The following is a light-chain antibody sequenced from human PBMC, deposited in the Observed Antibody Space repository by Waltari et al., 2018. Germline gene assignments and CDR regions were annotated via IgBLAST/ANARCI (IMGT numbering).Light chain of an antibody. CDR1: QSVLYSSNNKNY. Sequence: DIVMTQSPDSLAVSLGERATINCKSSQSVLYSSNNKNYLAWYQQKPGPPPKLLIYWASTRESGVPDRFSGSGSGTDFTLTISSLQAEDVAVYYCQQYYSIPYTFGQGTQVEIK. CDR3: QQYYSIPYT. J-gene: IGKJ2*01. CDR2: WAS. V-gene: IGKV4-1*01.